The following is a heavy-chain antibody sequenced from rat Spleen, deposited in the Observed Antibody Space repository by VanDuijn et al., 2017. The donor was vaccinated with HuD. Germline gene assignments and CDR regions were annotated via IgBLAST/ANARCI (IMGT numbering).Heavy chain of an antibody. CDR3: ARPNYPGFNYFDY. CDR1: GFTFSDYN. CDR2: IVYDGSRT. Sequence: EVQLVESGGGLVQPGRSLKLSCVASGFTFSDYNMAWVRQAPKKGLEWVATIVYDGSRTYYRDSVKGRFTISRDNAKSTLYLHMDSLKSEDTATYYCARPNYPGFNYFDYWGQGVMVTVSS. D-gene: IGHD1-4*01. V-gene: IGHV5S10*01. J-gene: IGHJ2*01.